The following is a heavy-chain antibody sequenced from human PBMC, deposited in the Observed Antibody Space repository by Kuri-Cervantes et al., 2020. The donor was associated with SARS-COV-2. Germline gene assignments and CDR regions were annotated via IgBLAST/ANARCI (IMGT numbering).Heavy chain of an antibody. CDR1: GFTFSSYV. CDR2: ISARGGGT. V-gene: IGHV3-23*01. Sequence: GESLKISCAASGFTFSSYVMSWVRQAPGKGLEWVSAISARGGGTYYADSVKGRFTISRDNSKNTLYLQMNSLRAEDTAVYYCARASMYYYDSSGYYPTEYWYFDLWGRGTLVTVSS. D-gene: IGHD3-22*01. J-gene: IGHJ2*01. CDR3: ARASMYYYDSSGYYPTEYWYFDL.